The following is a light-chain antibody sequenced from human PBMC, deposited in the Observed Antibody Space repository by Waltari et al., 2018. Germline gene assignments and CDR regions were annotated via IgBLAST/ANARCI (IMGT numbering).Light chain of an antibody. J-gene: IGLJ2*01. V-gene: IGLV2-23*01. CDR3: CSYAGSSPHVI. Sequence: QSALTQPASVSGSPGQSITIPCTGSSSDVGRYKFVSWYQQHPGKAPQLMIYGGSQRPSGVSNRFSGSKSGNTASLTISGLRAEDEADYYCCSYAGSSPHVIFGGGTKLTVL. CDR1: SSDVGRYKF. CDR2: GGS.